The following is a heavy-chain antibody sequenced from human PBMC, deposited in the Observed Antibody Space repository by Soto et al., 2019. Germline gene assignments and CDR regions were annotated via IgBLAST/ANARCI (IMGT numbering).Heavy chain of an antibody. CDR1: GFNFRGYY. V-gene: IGHV3-23*01. J-gene: IGHJ6*02. CDR3: ANGIHGYGMDV. CDR2: TSPASDNT. D-gene: IGHD1-20*01. Sequence: EVQLLESGGGLVQPGGSLRLSCVASGFNFRGYYMAWVRQAPGKGPEWVSGTSPASDNTQSPDAVKGRFTISRDNSKNTLVLQMDSLGAEDTAVYYCANGIHGYGMDVWCQGTKVTVSS.